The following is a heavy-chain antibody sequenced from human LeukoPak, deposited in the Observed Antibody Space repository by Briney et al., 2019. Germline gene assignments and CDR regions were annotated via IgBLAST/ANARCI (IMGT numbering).Heavy chain of an antibody. V-gene: IGHV3-53*01. CDR2: IYSDGST. J-gene: IGHJ4*02. CDR1: GFIVNTYY. Sequence: GGSLRLSCAVSGFIVNTYYLSWVRQAPGKGLEWVSIIYSDGSTYYADSVKGRFTISRDTSKNTLFHQMNSLRAEDTAVYYCARIYSGSHYSWGQGTLVTISS. D-gene: IGHD1-26*01. CDR3: ARIYSGSHYS.